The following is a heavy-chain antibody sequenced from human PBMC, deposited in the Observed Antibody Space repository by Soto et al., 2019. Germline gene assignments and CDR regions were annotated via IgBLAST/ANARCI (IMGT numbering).Heavy chain of an antibody. V-gene: IGHV3-21*01. CDR3: ARGCSSTSCLPPFGY. J-gene: IGHJ4*02. Sequence: GGSLRLSCAASGFTFSSYSMNWVRQAPGKGLEWVSSISSSSSYIYYADSVKGRFTISRDNAKNSLYLQMNSLRAEDTAVYYCARGCSSTSCLPPFGYWGQGTLVTVSS. CDR2: ISSSSSYI. D-gene: IGHD2-2*01. CDR1: GFTFSSYS.